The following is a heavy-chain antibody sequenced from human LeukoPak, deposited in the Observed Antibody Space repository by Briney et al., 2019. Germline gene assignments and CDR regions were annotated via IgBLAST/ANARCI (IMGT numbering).Heavy chain of an antibody. CDR3: ARGYCSSTSCYMDV. Sequence: ASVKVSCKASGSTFSSYAISWVRQAPGQGLEWMGWINAGNGNIKYSQKLQGRVTITGDTSASTAYMELSSLRSEDTAVYYCARGYCSSTSCYMDVWGQGTTVT. D-gene: IGHD2-2*01. J-gene: IGHJ6*02. CDR1: GSTFSSYA. V-gene: IGHV1-3*01. CDR2: INAGNGNI.